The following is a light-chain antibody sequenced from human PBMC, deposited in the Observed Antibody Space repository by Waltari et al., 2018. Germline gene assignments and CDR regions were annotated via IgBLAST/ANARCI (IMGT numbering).Light chain of an antibody. J-gene: IGKJ2*01. CDR2: TAS. V-gene: IGKV3-15*01. CDR3: QQYDNWPPYT. CDR1: QSVNSN. Sequence: EIVMTQSPATLSVSPGDRANISCRASQSVNSNLAWYQQKPGQAPRLLIYTASTRATGVPARFSGSGSGTRFTLTISSLQSEDFAVYYCQQYDNWPPYTFGQGTNLEIK.